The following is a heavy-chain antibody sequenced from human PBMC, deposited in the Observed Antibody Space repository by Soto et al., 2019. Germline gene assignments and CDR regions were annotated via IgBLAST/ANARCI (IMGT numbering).Heavy chain of an antibody. D-gene: IGHD6-13*01. J-gene: IGHJ4*02. CDR1: GFTFSSYA. CDR3: AKAFSWYDY. Sequence: EVQLLESGGGLMQPGGSLRLSCRGSGFTFSSYAMNWDRLTPGKGLEWVSGISGSGGSTYYADSVKGRFTISRDNSKNTLYLQMSSLRVEDTAVYYRAKAFSWYDYWGQGTLVTVSS. CDR2: ISGSGGST. V-gene: IGHV3-23*01.